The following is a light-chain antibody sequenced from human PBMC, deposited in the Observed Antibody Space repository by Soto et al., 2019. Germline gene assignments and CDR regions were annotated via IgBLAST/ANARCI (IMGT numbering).Light chain of an antibody. J-gene: IGKJ1*01. V-gene: IGKV1-39*01. CDR2: AAS. Sequence: DIQMTQSPSSLSASVGDRVTITCRASQSISSYLNWYQQKPGKAPKLLIYAASSLQSGVPSRFSGSGSGTDFTLTISRLQPEDFATYYCQQSYRTPRTFSQGTKVEIK. CDR1: QSISSY. CDR3: QQSYRTPRT.